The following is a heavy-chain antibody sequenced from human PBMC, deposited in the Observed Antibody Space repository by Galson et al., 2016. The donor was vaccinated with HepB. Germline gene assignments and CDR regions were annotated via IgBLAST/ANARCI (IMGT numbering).Heavy chain of an antibody. CDR1: GFSLSASGMC. D-gene: IGHD6-13*01. CDR3: ARTAAPLAARDYYMDV. V-gene: IGHV2-70*01. J-gene: IGHJ6*03. CDR2: IDWDDDK. Sequence: PALVKPTQTLTLTCTFSGFSLSASGMCVSWIRQPPGKALEWLALIDWDDDKYYSTSLKTRLTISKDTAKNQVALTMTNMDPVDTATYYCARTAAPLAARDYYMDVWGKGTTVTVSS.